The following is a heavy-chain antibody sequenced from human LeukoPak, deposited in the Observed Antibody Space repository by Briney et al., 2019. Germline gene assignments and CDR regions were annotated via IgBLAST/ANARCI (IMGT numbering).Heavy chain of an antibody. CDR3: AKGNSASGNYRPFDY. V-gene: IGHV3-23*01. J-gene: IGHJ4*02. D-gene: IGHD3-10*01. CDR1: ESTFSSYT. CDR2: ISGGGT. Sequence: GGSLRLSCAASESTFSSYTMSWVRQAPEKGLEWVSAISGGGTSYADSVKGRYTISRDNSKNTLYLQMNSLRAEDTALYYCAKGNSASGNYRPFDYWGQGTLVIVSS.